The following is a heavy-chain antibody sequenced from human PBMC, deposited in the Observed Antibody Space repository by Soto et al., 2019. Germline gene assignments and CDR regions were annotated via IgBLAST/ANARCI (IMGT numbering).Heavy chain of an antibody. V-gene: IGHV1-18*01. D-gene: IGHD4-4*01. CDR2: ISGYNGNT. CDR1: GYTFRSYG. Sequence: QVQLVQSGTEVKKPGASVKLSCKASGYTFRSYGISWVRQAPGQGPEWMGWISGYNGNTHYPQKFQGKVTMSTDTSTSTAYMELRSLRSDDTAVYYCAKADSNYAGRFSYYYMDVWGNGTLVTVS. J-gene: IGHJ6*03. CDR3: AKADSNYAGRFSYYYMDV.